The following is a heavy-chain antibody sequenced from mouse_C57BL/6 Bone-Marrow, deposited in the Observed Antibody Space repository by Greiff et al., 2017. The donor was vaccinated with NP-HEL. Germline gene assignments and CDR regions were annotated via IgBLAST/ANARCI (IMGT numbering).Heavy chain of an antibody. CDR1: GFTFSDYG. D-gene: IGHD2-5*01. V-gene: IGHV5-15*01. CDR3: ARHSNYYFDY. CDR2: ISNLAYSI. Sequence: DVHLVESGGGLVQPGGSLKLSCAASGFTFSDYGMAWVRQAPRKGPEWVAFISNLAYSIYYADTVTGRFTISRENAKNTLYLEMSSLRSEDTAMYYCARHSNYYFDYWGQGTTLTVSS. J-gene: IGHJ2*01.